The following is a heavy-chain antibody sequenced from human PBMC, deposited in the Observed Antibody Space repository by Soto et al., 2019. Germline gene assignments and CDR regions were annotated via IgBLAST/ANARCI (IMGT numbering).Heavy chain of an antibody. D-gene: IGHD1-7*01. Sequence: GGSLRLSCAASGFTFSAAAMHWVRQASGKGLEWVGLARNKGYNYATVYTASVKGRFTVSRDDSKNMAFLEMNSLKTEDTAVYYCARQGVALELDLWGQGT. J-gene: IGHJ5*02. CDR2: ARNKGYNYAT. V-gene: IGHV3-73*01. CDR1: GFTFSAAA. CDR3: ARQGVALELDL.